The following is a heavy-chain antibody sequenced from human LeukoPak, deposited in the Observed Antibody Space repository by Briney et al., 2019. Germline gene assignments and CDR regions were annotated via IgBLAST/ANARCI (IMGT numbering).Heavy chain of an antibody. CDR2: INHSGST. CDR1: GGSFSGYY. V-gene: IGHV4-34*01. Sequence: SETLSLTCAVYGGSFSGYYWSWIRQPPGKGLEWIGEINHSGSTNYNPSLKSRVTISVDTSKNQFSLKLSSVTAADTAVYYCARALSSSLGVWGQGTTVTASS. CDR3: ARALSSSLGV. J-gene: IGHJ6*02. D-gene: IGHD6-13*01.